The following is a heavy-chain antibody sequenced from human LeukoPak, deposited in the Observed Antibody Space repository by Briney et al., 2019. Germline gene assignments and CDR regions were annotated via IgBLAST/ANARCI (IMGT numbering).Heavy chain of an antibody. CDR3: VKDKSALLLKYFQH. CDR1: GFTFSSCA. D-gene: IGHD1-26*01. Sequence: PGGSLRLSCSVSGFTFSSCAMNWVRQAPGKGLEFVSAISSNGGTTYYADSVKGRFTISRDNSKNTLYLQMSSLRAEDTAVYYYVKDKSALLLKYFQHWGQGTLVTVSA. V-gene: IGHV3-64D*06. CDR2: ISSNGGTT. J-gene: IGHJ1*01.